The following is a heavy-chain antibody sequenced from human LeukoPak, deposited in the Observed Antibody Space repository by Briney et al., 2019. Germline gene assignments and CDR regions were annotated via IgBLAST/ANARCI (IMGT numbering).Heavy chain of an antibody. Sequence: SVKVSCKASGGTFSSYAISWVRQAPGQGLEWMGGIIPIFGTADYTQKFQGRVTITADESTSTAYMELSSLRSEDTAVYYCARGGYSYGPFDYWGQGTLVTVSS. V-gene: IGHV1-69*13. CDR3: ARGGYSYGPFDY. CDR2: IIPIFGTA. D-gene: IGHD5-18*01. CDR1: GGTFSSYA. J-gene: IGHJ4*02.